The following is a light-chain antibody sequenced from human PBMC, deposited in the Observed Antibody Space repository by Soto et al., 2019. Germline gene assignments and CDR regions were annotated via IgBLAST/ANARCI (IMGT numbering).Light chain of an antibody. CDR2: GAS. CDR1: QTINNY. Sequence: DIQMTQSPSSLSASVGDRVTITCRTSQTINNYLNWYRQKPGKVPEVLIYGASSLQRGVSSRFTGSASGTYVTLTFSSLQREDSATYYWQQVYGFPHTFGQGTKVEV. CDR3: QQVYGFPHT. J-gene: IGKJ2*01. V-gene: IGKV1-39*01.